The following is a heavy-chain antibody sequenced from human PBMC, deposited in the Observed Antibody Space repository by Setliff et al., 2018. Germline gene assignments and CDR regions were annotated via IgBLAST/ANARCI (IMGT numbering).Heavy chain of an antibody. V-gene: IGHV4-34*01. CDR3: VRQGLDTGRTRWWFDP. CDR1: GGSFSGNY. CDR2: INHSGST. J-gene: IGHJ5*02. Sequence: SETLSLTCAVYGGSFSGNYWSWIRQPPGKGLEWIGEINHSGSTNYNPSLKSRVTLSLDTSKNHLSLNLTSVTAADTAVYYCVRQGLDTGRTRWWFDPWGQGTLVTVSS. D-gene: IGHD5-18*01.